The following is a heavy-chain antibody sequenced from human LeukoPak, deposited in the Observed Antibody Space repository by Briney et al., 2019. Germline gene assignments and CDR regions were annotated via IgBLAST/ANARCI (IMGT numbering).Heavy chain of an antibody. V-gene: IGHV4-4*07. J-gene: IGHJ6*02. CDR2: IYTSGST. CDR3: ARVSVYYYYGMDV. CDR1: GGSISSYY. Sequence: SETLSLTCTVSGGSISSYYWSWIRQPAGKGLEWIVRIYTSGSTNYNPSLKSRVTMSVDPSKNQFSLKLSSVPAADPAVYYCARVSVYYYYGMDVWGQGTTVTVSS.